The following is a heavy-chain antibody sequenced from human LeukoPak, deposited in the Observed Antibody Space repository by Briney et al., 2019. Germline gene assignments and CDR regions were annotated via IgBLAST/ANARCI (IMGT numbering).Heavy chain of an antibody. CDR3: ARLTVDYYDSSGYYFDY. D-gene: IGHD3-22*01. Sequence: PSETLSLTCTVSGGSISSSSYYSGWIRQPPGKGLEWIGSIYYSGSTYYNPSLKSRVTISVDTSKNQFSLKLSSVTAADTAVYYCARLTVDYYDSSGYYFDYWGQGTLVTVSS. CDR2: IYYSGST. CDR1: GGSISSSSYY. J-gene: IGHJ4*02. V-gene: IGHV4-39*01.